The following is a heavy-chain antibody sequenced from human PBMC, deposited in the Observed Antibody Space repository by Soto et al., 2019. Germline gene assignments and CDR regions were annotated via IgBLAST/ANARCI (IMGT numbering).Heavy chain of an antibody. J-gene: IGHJ4*02. CDR3: ARVLPGGQQRFDF. D-gene: IGHD2-15*01. V-gene: IGHV4-59*01. CDR1: GTSISVFY. Sequence: QVQLQESGPGLVKPSETLSLTCTVSGTSISVFYWSWIWQPPGKVLGWIGYIDYRGSTNYNPSLRSRVTMSVDTSKNQFSLKLSSVTAADTAIYYWARVLPGGQQRFDFWGQGTLATVSS. CDR2: IDYRGST.